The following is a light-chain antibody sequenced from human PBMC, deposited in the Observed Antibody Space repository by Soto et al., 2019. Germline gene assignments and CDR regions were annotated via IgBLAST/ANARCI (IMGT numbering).Light chain of an antibody. CDR1: QSISTY. V-gene: IGKV1-39*01. CDR2: AAS. Sequence: DIQMTQSPSSLYASVRDRVTITCRASQSISTYIDWFQQKPGKAPKLLISAASTLESGVPSRSSGSGSGTDFTLTISSLQPEDFATYFCQQSHSVPLTFGGGTKVEI. J-gene: IGKJ4*01. CDR3: QQSHSVPLT.